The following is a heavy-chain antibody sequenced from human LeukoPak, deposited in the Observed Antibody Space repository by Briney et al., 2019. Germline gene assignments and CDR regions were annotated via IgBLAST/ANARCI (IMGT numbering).Heavy chain of an antibody. CDR2: ISDSGSST. Sequence: GGSLRLSCADSRFTFSSNAMSSVRQAPGKGLEWVSAISDSGSSTYYADSVKGRFTISRDNSKNTLYLQMNSLRADDTAVYYCAKQDIRSSGWYDWGQGTLVTVSS. V-gene: IGHV3-23*01. CDR1: RFTFSSNA. CDR3: AKQDIRSSGWYD. D-gene: IGHD6-13*01. J-gene: IGHJ4*02.